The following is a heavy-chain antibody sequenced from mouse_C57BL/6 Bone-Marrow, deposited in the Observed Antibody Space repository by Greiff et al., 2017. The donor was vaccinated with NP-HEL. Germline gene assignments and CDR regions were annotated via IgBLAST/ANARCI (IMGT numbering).Heavy chain of an antibody. D-gene: IGHD3-3*01. Sequence: EVQLQQSGAELVRPGASVKLSCTASGFNIKDDYMHWVKQRPEQGLEWIGWIDPENGDTAYASKFQGKATITADTSSNTAYLQLSSLTSEDTAVYYCTKTRAYYFDYWGQGTTLTVSS. CDR2: IDPENGDT. V-gene: IGHV14-4*01. CDR3: TKTRAYYFDY. CDR1: GFNIKDDY. J-gene: IGHJ2*01.